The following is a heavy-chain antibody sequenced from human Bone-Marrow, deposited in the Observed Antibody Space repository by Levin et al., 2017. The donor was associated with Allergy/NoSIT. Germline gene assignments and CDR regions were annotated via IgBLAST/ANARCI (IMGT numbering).Heavy chain of an antibody. CDR2: IYYSGST. D-gene: IGHD6-19*01. CDR3: ARHISPSGWYLNWFDP. CDR1: GGSISSSSYY. Sequence: SETLSLTCTVSGGSISSSSYYWGWIRQPPGTGLEWIGSIYYSGSTYYNPSLKSRVTISVDTSKNQFSLKLSSVTAADTAVYYCARHISPSGWYLNWFDPWGQGTLVTVSS. V-gene: IGHV4-39*01. J-gene: IGHJ5*02.